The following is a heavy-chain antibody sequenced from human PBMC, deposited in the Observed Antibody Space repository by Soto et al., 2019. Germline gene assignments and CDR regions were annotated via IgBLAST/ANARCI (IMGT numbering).Heavy chain of an antibody. Sequence: QLRLQESGPGQVKASETLSLTCSIYGDSISSDQYCWGWVRQHPGKGLEWIGTIYYSRRPYYNPSLRGRATVSVDTPDTQFALSLKSVTATDTAVYYCARQNYVTKWFDSLGQGTLVSVAS. CDR1: GDSISSDQYC. J-gene: IGHJ5*01. V-gene: IGHV4-39*01. CDR3: ARQNYVTKWFDS. D-gene: IGHD3-16*01. CDR2: IYYSRRP.